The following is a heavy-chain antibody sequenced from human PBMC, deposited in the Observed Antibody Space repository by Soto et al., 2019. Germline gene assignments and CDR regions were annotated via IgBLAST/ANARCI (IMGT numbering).Heavy chain of an antibody. CDR2: INTDGSNT. D-gene: IGHD2-15*01. V-gene: IGHV3-74*01. CDR3: AREFCSGGNCYTYYFDP. CDR1: GLTFNRYW. Sequence: PGGSLRLSCAASGLTFNRYWMHWVRHAPGKGLVWVSHINTDGSNTNYADSVKGRFTISRDNAKSTLFLQMNSLRDEDTPVYYCAREFCSGGNCYTYYFDPWGQGIPVTVSS. J-gene: IGHJ5*02.